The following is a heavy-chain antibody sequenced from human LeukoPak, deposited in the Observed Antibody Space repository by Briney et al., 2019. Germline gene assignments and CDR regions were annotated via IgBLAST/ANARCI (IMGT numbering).Heavy chain of an antibody. J-gene: IGHJ6*04. Sequence: ASVKVSCKASGGTFSSYAISWVRQAPGQGLEWMGEIIPNFVTANYAQKFQGRVTITADKSTSTAYRALSSLRSEDTAVYYCASSRGLRYFDWLLYGGSHYGMDVWGKGTTVTVSS. CDR3: ASSRGLRYFDWLLYGGSHYGMDV. CDR2: IIPNFVTA. D-gene: IGHD3-9*01. V-gene: IGHV1-69*06. CDR1: GGTFSSYA.